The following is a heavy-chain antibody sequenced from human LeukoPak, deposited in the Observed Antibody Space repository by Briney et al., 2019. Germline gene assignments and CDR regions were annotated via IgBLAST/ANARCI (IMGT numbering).Heavy chain of an antibody. V-gene: IGHV3-9*01. CDR2: ISWNSGRI. CDR1: GFTFDDYA. D-gene: IGHD3-10*01. CDR3: AKAMVRGVRAVLYYFDY. J-gene: IGHJ4*02. Sequence: GGSLRLSCAASGFTFDDYAMHWVRQAPGKGLEWVSGISWNSGRINYADSVKGRFTISRDNAKNSLYLQMNSLRAEDTALYYCAKAMVRGVRAVLYYFDYWGQGTLVTVSS.